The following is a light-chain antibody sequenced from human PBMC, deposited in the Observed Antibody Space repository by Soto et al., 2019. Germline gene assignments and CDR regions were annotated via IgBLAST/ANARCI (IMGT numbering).Light chain of an antibody. Sequence: EIVLKQSPGTLSLSPGERATLSCRASQSVNNYLAWYQQKPGQDPRLLIYDASNRATGIPPSFSGSGSGTDFTLTISSLEPEDSAVYYCQQRGTWPWLTFGGGTRVEI. CDR2: DAS. V-gene: IGKV3-11*01. J-gene: IGKJ4*02. CDR1: QSVNNY. CDR3: QQRGTWPWLT.